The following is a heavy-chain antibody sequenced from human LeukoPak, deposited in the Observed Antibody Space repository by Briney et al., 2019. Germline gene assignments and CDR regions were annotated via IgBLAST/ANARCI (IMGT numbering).Heavy chain of an antibody. D-gene: IGHD5-12*01. CDR2: IYYSGST. J-gene: IGHJ4*02. V-gene: IGHV4-31*03. CDR1: GGSISSGGYY. Sequence: SETLSLTCTVSGGSISSGGYYWSWIRQHPGKGLEWIGYIYYSGSTYYNPSLKSRVTISVDTSKNQFSLKLSSVTAADTAVYYCAREGMVATRGWYFDYWGQGTLVSLSS. CDR3: AREGMVATRGWYFDY.